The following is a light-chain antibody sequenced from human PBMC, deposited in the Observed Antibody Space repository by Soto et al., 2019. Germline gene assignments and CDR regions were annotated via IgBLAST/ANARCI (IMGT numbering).Light chain of an antibody. J-gene: IGLJ1*01. CDR3: ISYTDRQPYL. V-gene: IGLV2-14*03. Sequence: QSVLTQPASVSGSPGQSITISCSGTSSDIGSYDHVAWYQQFPGKSPKLIIYAVSDRPSGVSDRFSGSKSGISASLTISGLQTEDEADYYCISYTDRQPYLFGTGTKV. CDR2: AVS. CDR1: SSDIGSYDH.